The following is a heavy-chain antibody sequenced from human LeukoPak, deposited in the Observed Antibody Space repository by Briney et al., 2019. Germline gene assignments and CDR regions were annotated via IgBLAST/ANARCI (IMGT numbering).Heavy chain of an antibody. J-gene: IGHJ5*02. CDR1: GDSISSYS. V-gene: IGHV4-59*08. D-gene: IGHD3-22*01. CDR2: IYYSGST. CDR3: ARLYYDSSRYPNWFDP. Sequence: SETLSLTCTVSGDSISSYSWSWIRQPPGKGLEWIGYIYYSGSTNYNPSLMSRVTISVDTSRNQFSLKLNSVTAADTAVYYCARLYYDSSRYPNWFDPWGQGTLVTVSS.